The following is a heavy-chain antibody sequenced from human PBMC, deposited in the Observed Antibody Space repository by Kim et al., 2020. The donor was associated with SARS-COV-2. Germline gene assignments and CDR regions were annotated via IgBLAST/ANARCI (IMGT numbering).Heavy chain of an antibody. J-gene: IGHJ4*01. V-gene: IGHV3-53*01. CDR2: IYVDGST. Sequence: GGSLRLSCAASELTVSSNYMSWVRQAPGKGLEWVSVIYVDGSTYYADSVKGRFTISRDNSKNTLYLQMNSLRAEDTAVYHCARITNFYNYYVYYFDYWGHGTLVTVSS. D-gene: IGHD3-22*01. CDR1: ELTVSSNY. CDR3: ARITNFYNYYVYYFDY.